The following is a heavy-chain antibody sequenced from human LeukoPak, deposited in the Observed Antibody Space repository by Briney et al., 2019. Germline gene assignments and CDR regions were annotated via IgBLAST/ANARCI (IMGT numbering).Heavy chain of an antibody. CDR2: ISSSSSYI. CDR1: GFTFSSYS. V-gene: IGHV3-21*04. CDR3: AKDPTAMVTSAFDY. D-gene: IGHD5-18*01. J-gene: IGHJ4*02. Sequence: GGSLRLSCAASGFTFSSYSMNWVRQAPGKGLEWVSSISSSSSYIYYADSVKGRFTISRDNAKNSLYLQMNSLRAEDTALYYCAKDPTAMVTSAFDYWGQGTLVTVSS.